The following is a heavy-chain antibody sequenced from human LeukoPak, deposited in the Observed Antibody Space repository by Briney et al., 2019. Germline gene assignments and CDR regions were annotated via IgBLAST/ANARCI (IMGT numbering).Heavy chain of an antibody. D-gene: IGHD2-21*01. CDR3: ARFRGPPWIASSFDRPDYYFDY. J-gene: IGHJ4*02. V-gene: IGHV1-18*01. Sequence: ASVNVSCTASGYTFTSYGISWVRQAPGQGLEWMGWISAYNGNTNYAQKLQGRVTMTTDTSTSTAYMELRSLRSDDTAVYYCARFRGPPWIASSFDRPDYYFDYWGQGTLVTVSS. CDR1: GYTFTSYG. CDR2: ISAYNGNT.